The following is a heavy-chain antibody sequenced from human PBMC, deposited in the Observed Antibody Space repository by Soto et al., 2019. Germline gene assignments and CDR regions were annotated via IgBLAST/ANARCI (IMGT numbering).Heavy chain of an antibody. V-gene: IGHV5-51*01. CDR2: IFPGDSDT. Sequence: PGESLKISCKGSAYSFTSYWIGWVRQMPGKGLEWMGIIFPGDSDTRYSPSFQGQITISADKSINTSYLQWNSLKASDTAMYYCARNDYNGNSVDYWGQGTLVTVSS. D-gene: IGHD4-4*01. CDR3: ARNDYNGNSVDY. CDR1: AYSFTSYW. J-gene: IGHJ4*02.